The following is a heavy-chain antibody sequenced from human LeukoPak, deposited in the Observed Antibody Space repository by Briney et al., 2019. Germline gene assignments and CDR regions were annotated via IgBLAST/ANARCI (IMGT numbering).Heavy chain of an antibody. J-gene: IGHJ3*02. CDR1: GYTLTELS. CDR3: ASSPHSSSGFDAFDI. Sequence: ASVKVSCKVSGYTLTELSMHWVRQAPGKGLEWMGGFDPEDGETIYARKFQGRVTITADKSTSTAYMELSSLRSEDTAVYYCASSPHSSSGFDAFDIWGQGTMVTVSS. D-gene: IGHD6-19*01. CDR2: FDPEDGET. V-gene: IGHV1-24*01.